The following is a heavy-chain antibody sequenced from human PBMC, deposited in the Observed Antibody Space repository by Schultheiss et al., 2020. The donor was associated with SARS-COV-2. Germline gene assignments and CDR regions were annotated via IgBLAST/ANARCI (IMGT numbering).Heavy chain of an antibody. D-gene: IGHD6-19*01. V-gene: IGHV1-2*02. Sequence: ASVKVSCKASGYTFTGYYMHWVRQAPGQGLEWMGWINPNSGGTNYAQKFQGRVTMTRNTSISTAYMELSSLRSEDTAIYYCARGKYYSRGWPDYYYYGMDVWGQGTTVTVSS. CDR1: GYTFTGYY. CDR2: INPNSGGT. CDR3: ARGKYYSRGWPDYYYYGMDV. J-gene: IGHJ6*02.